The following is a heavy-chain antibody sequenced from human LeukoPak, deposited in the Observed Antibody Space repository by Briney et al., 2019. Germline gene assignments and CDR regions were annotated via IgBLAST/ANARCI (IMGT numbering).Heavy chain of an antibody. CDR2: INPNSGGT. J-gene: IGHJ5*02. D-gene: IGHD2-21*01. CDR1: GYTFTGDY. Sequence: PSASVSLSCTVSGYTFTGDYMHWGRQAPGQGLQWMGWINPNSGGTNYAPTLQGRVTITMDTSNSPTYMSLSWLRSDATAVYYFSRDSNRILWWIGIKNWLHLWAEKPGHRVL. V-gene: IGHV1-2*02. CDR3: SRDSNRILWWIGIKNWLH.